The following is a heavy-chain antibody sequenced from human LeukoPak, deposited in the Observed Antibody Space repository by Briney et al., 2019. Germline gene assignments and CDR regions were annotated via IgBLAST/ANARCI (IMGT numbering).Heavy chain of an antibody. J-gene: IGHJ4*02. CDR3: ARGILDY. V-gene: IGHV1-2*02. CDR1: GYTFTGYY. D-gene: IGHD3-3*02. Sequence: ASVKVSCKASGYTFTGYYMHWVRQAPGQGLEWMGWINPNSGGTNYAQKLQGRVTMTRDTSTNTAYMELSRLKSDDTAVYFCARGILDYWGQGTLVTVSS. CDR2: INPNSGGT.